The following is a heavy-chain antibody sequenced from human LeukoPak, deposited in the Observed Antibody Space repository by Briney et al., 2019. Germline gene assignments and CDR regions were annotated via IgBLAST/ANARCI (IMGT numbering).Heavy chain of an antibody. V-gene: IGHV3-23*01. J-gene: IGHJ4*02. CDR3: ARSGTGVFHF. CDR1: GFTFSSYA. CDR2: IVGSGDTS. Sequence: GGSLRLSCAVSGFTFSSYAMSWVRQAPGKGLEWVSTIVGSGDTSNYADSVKGRFTISRDKAQNSLYLQMNSLRAEDTAVYYCARSGTGVFHFWGQGTLVTVSS. D-gene: IGHD3-10*01.